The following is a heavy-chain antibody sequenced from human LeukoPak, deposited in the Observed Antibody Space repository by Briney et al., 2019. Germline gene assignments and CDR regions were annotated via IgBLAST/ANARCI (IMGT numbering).Heavy chain of an antibody. CDR3: ASRITIFGVVSDY. Sequence: PSETLSLTCTVSGGSISSYYWSWIRQPPGKGLEWIGYIYYSGSTNYNPSLKSRVTISVDTSKNQFSLKLSSVTAADTAVYYCASRITIFGVVSDYWGQGTLVTVSS. CDR1: GGSISSYY. J-gene: IGHJ4*02. V-gene: IGHV4-59*08. CDR2: IYYSGST. D-gene: IGHD3-3*01.